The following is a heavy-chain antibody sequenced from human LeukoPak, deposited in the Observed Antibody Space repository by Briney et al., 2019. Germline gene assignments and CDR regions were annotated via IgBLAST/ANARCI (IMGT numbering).Heavy chain of an antibody. CDR3: ARGWGSSWYYFDC. J-gene: IGHJ4*02. D-gene: IGHD6-13*01. V-gene: IGHV4-59*01. CDR2: VSSSGST. Sequence: SETLSLTCTVSGDSIGSYYWSWIRQPPGKGLEWIGYVSSSGSTNYNPSLKSRVHISVDTSKNQFSLRLTSVTAADTAVYYCARGWGSSWYYFDCWGQGILVTVSS. CDR1: GDSIGSYY.